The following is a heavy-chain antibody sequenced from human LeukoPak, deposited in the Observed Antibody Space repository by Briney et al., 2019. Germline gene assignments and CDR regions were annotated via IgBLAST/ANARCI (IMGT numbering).Heavy chain of an antibody. CDR3: ARALEAGDDSSGLYYYMDV. J-gene: IGHJ6*03. Sequence: ASVKVSCKASGYTFTSYYMHWVRQAPGQGLEWMGIINPSGGSTSYAQKFQGRVTMTRDTSTSTVYMELSSLRSEDTAVYYCARALEAGDDSSGLYYYMDVWGKGTTVTVSS. CDR1: GYTFTSYY. V-gene: IGHV1-46*01. CDR2: INPSGGST. D-gene: IGHD3-22*01.